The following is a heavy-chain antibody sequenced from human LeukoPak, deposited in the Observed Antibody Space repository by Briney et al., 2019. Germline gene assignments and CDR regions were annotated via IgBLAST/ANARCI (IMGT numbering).Heavy chain of an antibody. CDR2: MFESGSI. J-gene: IGHJ5*02. Sequence: SQTLSLTCTVSGGSISSSNYDWSWVRQHPGTGLEWIGYMFESGSIYSIPSLRSRVTISVDTSKNQFSLKLSSVTAADTAVYYCTRVGPIIAGRHTSQRWFDPWGQGTLVTVSS. V-gene: IGHV4-31*03. CDR1: GGSISSSNYD. CDR3: TRVGPIIAGRHTSQRWFDP. D-gene: IGHD2-2*01.